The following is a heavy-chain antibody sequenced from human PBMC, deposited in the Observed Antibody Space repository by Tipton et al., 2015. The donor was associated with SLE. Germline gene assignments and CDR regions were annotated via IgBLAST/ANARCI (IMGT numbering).Heavy chain of an antibody. CDR1: GDSISSYH. V-gene: IGHV4-59*01. Sequence: LRLSCTVSGDSISSYHWSWIRQSPGKGLEWIGDISYSGSSNYKTSLKSRVTISTDSSKNQFFLNLNSVTTADTAVYYCARGLSTGLFYYFDSWGQGTLVTVSS. CDR2: ISYSGSS. CDR3: ARGLSTGLFYYFDS. D-gene: IGHD2-8*02. J-gene: IGHJ4*02.